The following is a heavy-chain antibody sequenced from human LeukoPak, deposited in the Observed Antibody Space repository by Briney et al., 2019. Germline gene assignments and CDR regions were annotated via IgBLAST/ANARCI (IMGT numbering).Heavy chain of an antibody. D-gene: IGHD3-10*01. V-gene: IGHV4-39*07. CDR3: ARDAHYYDSGSYYRAFDY. Sequence: SSETLSLTCSVSGVSISSSNSYWGWIRQPPGKGLEWIGSIYYSGNTYYNASLKSQVSISIDKSKNQFSLKLSSVTAADTAVYYCARDAHYYDSGSYYRAFDYWGQGTLVTVSS. CDR1: GVSISSSNSY. J-gene: IGHJ4*02. CDR2: IYYSGNT.